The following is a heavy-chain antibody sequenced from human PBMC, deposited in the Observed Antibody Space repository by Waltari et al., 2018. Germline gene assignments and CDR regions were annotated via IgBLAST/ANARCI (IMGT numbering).Heavy chain of an antibody. CDR1: GSTFSSYG. CDR2: ISYDGSNK. D-gene: IGHD6-6*01. Sequence: QVPLVESGGGVVQPGRSLSISCEAYGSTFSSYGMHWVRHAPGKGLEWVAVISYDGSNKYYADSVKGRFTISRDNSKNTLYLQMNSLRAEDTAVYYCAKDLGAARLNNPVPFDYWGQGTLVTVSS. CDR3: AKDLGAARLNNPVPFDY. V-gene: IGHV3-30*18. J-gene: IGHJ4*02.